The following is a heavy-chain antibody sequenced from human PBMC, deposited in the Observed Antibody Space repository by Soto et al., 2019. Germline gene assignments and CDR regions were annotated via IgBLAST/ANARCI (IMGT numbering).Heavy chain of an antibody. J-gene: IGHJ6*03. Sequence: PGGSLRLSCAASGFTFSSYGMGWVRQAPGKGLEWVSAISGPGGSTYYADSVKGRFTISRDNSKSTLYLQMNSLRAEDTAVYYCAKAGYCSSATCAARYYYMDVWGKGTTVTVS. CDR2: ISGPGGST. CDR1: GFTFSSYG. CDR3: AKAGYCSSATCAARYYYMDV. V-gene: IGHV3-23*01. D-gene: IGHD2-2*01.